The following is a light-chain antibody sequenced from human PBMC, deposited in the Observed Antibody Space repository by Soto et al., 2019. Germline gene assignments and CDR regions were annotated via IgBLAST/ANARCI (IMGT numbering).Light chain of an antibody. Sequence: QSALTQPASVSGSPGQSITISCSGTNSDIGSYDHVAWYQQLPGKSPKLMIYAVYDRPSGVSDRFSGSKSGITASLTISGLQTEDEADYYCISYTDRQSYVFGTGTKLTVL. CDR2: AVY. CDR3: ISYTDRQSYV. J-gene: IGLJ1*01. CDR1: NSDIGSYDH. V-gene: IGLV2-14*03.